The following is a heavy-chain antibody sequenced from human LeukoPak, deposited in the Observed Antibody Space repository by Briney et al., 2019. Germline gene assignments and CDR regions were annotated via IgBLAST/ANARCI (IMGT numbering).Heavy chain of an antibody. CDR3: ARVHASDAFDI. J-gene: IGHJ3*02. CDR1: GGSISNYY. Sequence: SETLSLTCTVSGGSISNYYWSWIRQPPGKGLEWIGYIYYSGSTNYNPSLKSRVTISVDTSKNQFSLKLSSVTAADTAVYYCARVHASDAFDIWGQGTMVTVSS. V-gene: IGHV4-59*01. CDR2: IYYSGST.